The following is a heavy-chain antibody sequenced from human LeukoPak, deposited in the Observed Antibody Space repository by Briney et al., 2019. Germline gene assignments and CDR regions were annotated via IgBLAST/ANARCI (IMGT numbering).Heavy chain of an antibody. D-gene: IGHD1-14*01. J-gene: IGHJ6*02. CDR3: ARAPAGMDV. CDR1: GGTFNNYA. Sequence: SVKVSCKASGGTFNNYAITWVRQAPGQGLEWMGRIIPIFDIVNYTQKFQGRVTITADTTTNTAYMELSSLRSEDTAVYFCARAPAGMDVWGQGTTVIVSS. CDR2: IIPIFDIV. V-gene: IGHV1-69*04.